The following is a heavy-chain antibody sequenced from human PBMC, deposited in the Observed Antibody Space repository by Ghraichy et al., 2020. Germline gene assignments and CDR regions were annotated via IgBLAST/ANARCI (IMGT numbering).Heavy chain of an antibody. CDR3: ARDMRYYGSGTYLLHGMDG. D-gene: IGHD3-10*01. V-gene: IGHV4-4*02. Sequence: SETLSLTCTVSGGSISNSNWWSWVRQPPGKGLEWIGDIYHTGSTDFNPSLKSRVTISVDKSKNHFSLKVTSVTAADTAVYYCARDMRYYGSGTYLLHGMDGWGEGTTVTVSS. J-gene: IGHJ6*04. CDR2: IYHTGST. CDR1: GGSISNSNW.